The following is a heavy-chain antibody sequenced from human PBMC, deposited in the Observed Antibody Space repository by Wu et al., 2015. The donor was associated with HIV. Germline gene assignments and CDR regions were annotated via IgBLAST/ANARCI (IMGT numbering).Heavy chain of an antibody. V-gene: IGHV1-69*01. Sequence: QVQLVQSGAEVKKAGASVKISCKAFGYNFPDYFMHWVRQAPGQGLEWMGGIIPIFGTANYAQKFQGRVTITTDESTSTAYMELSSLRSEDTAVYYCARAHPVYDYVWGSYRYLDAFDIWGQGTMVTVSS. D-gene: IGHD3-16*02. CDR1: GYNFPDYF. CDR2: IIPIFGTA. J-gene: IGHJ3*02. CDR3: ARAHPVYDYVWGSYRYLDAFDI.